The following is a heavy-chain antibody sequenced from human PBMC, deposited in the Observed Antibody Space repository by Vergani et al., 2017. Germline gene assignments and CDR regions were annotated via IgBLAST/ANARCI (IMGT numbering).Heavy chain of an antibody. CDR1: GFTFSSYA. D-gene: IGHD1-26*01. V-gene: IGHV3-64*01. CDR2: ISSNGGST. CDR3: ARDGYSGSNRDRFDY. J-gene: IGHJ4*02. Sequence: VQLVESGGGVVQPGRSLRLSCAASGFTFSSYAMHWVRQAPGKGLEYVSAISSNGGSTYYANSVKGRFTISRDNSKNTLYLQMGSLRAEDMAVYYCARDGYSGSNRDRFDYWGQGTLVTVSS.